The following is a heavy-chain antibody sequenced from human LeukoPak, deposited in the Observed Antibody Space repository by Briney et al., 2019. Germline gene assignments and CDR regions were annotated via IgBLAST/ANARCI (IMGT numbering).Heavy chain of an antibody. CDR2: INSAGSNT. J-gene: IGHJ3*02. Sequence: PGGSLRLSCAGSGFTFTSYWMHWVRHAPGKGLVWVSLINSAGSNTIYADSVKGRFTIPRDNAKNTLYQQMNSLRAEDTAVYYCARGSGSYGQRALDIWGQGTMVTVSS. D-gene: IGHD3-10*01. V-gene: IGHV3-74*01. CDR3: ARGSGSYGQRALDI. CDR1: GFTFTSYW.